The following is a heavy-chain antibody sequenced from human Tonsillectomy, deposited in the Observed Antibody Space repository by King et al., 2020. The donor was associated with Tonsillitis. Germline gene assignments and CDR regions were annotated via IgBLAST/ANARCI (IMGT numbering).Heavy chain of an antibody. D-gene: IGHD6-6*01. CDR2: ISGDGGST. CDR3: AKSRIYSSSSSFDY. CDR1: GFTFDDYA. Sequence: QLVQSGGGVVQPGGSLRLSCAASGFTFDDYAMHWVRQAPGKGLEWVSLISGDGGSTYYADSVKGRFTISRDNSKNSLYLQMNSLRTEDTALYYCAKSRIYSSSSSFDYWGQGTLVTVSS. V-gene: IGHV3-43*02. J-gene: IGHJ4*02.